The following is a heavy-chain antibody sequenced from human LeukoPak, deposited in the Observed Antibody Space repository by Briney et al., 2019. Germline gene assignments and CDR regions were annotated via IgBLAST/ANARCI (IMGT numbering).Heavy chain of an antibody. CDR2: ISGSGGSGGST. CDR1: GFTFSSYD. V-gene: IGHV3-23*01. Sequence: PGRSLRLSCAVSGFTFSSYDMSWVRQAPGKGLEWVSTISGSGGSGGSTYYADSVKGRFTISRDNSKNTLYLQINSLRAEDTAVYYCAKAGLLRVVDYWGQGTLVTVSS. D-gene: IGHD3-10*01. J-gene: IGHJ4*02. CDR3: AKAGLLRVVDY.